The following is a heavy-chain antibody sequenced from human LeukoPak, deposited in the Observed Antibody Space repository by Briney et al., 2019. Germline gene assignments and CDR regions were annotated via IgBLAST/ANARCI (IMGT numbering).Heavy chain of an antibody. D-gene: IGHD3-22*01. CDR2: MNPNSGNT. Sequence: GASVKVSCKASGYTFTSYDINWVRQAAGQGLEWMGWMNPNSGNTGYAQKFQGRVTMTRNTSISTAYMELSSLRSEDTAVYYCARARRDLTMIVVVIIRSVGSAFDLWGQGTMVTVSS. J-gene: IGHJ3*01. V-gene: IGHV1-8*01. CDR1: GYTFTSYD. CDR3: ARARRDLTMIVVVIIRSVGSAFDL.